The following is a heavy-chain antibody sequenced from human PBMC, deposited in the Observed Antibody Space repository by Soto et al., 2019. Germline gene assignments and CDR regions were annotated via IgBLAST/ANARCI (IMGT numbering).Heavy chain of an antibody. D-gene: IGHD3-9*01. J-gene: IGHJ6*02. V-gene: IGHV4-31*03. Sequence: PSETLSLTCTVSGGSISGGGYYWSWIRQHPGKGREWIGYIYCSGSTYYNPSLKSRVTISVDTSKNQFSLKLSSVTAADTAVYYCARGGLRYFDWLLYEDYYYYGMDVWGQGTTVTVSS. CDR2: IYCSGST. CDR3: ARGGLRYFDWLLYEDYYYYGMDV. CDR1: GGSISGGGYY.